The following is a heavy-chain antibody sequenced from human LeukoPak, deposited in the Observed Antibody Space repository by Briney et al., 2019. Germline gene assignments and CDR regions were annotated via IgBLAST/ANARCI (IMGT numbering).Heavy chain of an antibody. V-gene: IGHV4-59*01. Sequence: SETLSLTCTVSGGSISSYYWSWIRQPPGKGLEWTGYIYYSGSTNYNPSLKSRVTISVDTSKNQFSLKLSSVTAADTAVYYCARQLDYDAFDIWGQGTMVTVSS. CDR3: ARQLDYDAFDI. CDR2: IYYSGST. CDR1: GGSISSYY. J-gene: IGHJ3*02. D-gene: IGHD3/OR15-3a*01.